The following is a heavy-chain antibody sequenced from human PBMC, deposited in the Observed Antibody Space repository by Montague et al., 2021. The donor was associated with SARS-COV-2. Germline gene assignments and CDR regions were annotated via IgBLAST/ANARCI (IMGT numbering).Heavy chain of an antibody. Sequence: SETLSLTCIVSGYSISSGYYWGWVRQIPGKGLEWLGFIEYSGSTYYNPSLKTRVTMSLDTSKNQFSLKLTSVTAADTALYYCARDITLGMDVWGRGTTVTVSS. CDR3: ARDITLGMDV. V-gene: IGHV4-38-2*02. CDR2: IEYSGST. CDR1: GYSISSGYY. J-gene: IGHJ6*02.